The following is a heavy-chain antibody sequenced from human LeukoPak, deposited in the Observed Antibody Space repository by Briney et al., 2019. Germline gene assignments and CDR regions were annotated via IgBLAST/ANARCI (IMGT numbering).Heavy chain of an antibody. V-gene: IGHV4-59*01. J-gene: IGHJ4*02. D-gene: IGHD6-25*01. CDR3: ARRGRNSSGWQDYL. Sequence: PSETLSLTCTVSGGSISSYYWSWIRQPPGKGLEWIANIYHTGSTNYNPSLSSRVTISIDTAKNQFSLKLTSVTAADTAVYYCARRGRNSSGWQDYLWGQGTLVTVSA. CDR2: IYHTGST. CDR1: GGSISSYY.